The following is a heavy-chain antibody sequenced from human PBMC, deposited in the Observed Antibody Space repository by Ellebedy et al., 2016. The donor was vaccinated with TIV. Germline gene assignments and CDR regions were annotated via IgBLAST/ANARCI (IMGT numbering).Heavy chain of an antibody. D-gene: IGHD3-9*01. CDR3: ARESVRYFDWDS. Sequence: GGSLRLSCAASGFDVSSYFMSWVRQVPGKGLVWLARINTDGSSTSYADSVEGRFTISRDNAKKTLYLEMSGLRVEDTAVYYCARESVRYFDWDSWGQGTLVTV. CDR2: INTDGSST. J-gene: IGHJ4*02. V-gene: IGHV3-74*01. CDR1: GFDVSSYF.